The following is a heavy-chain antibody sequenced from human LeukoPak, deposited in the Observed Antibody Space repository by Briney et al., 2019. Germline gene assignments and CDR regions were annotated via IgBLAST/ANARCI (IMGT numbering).Heavy chain of an antibody. CDR1: GGTFSSNV. CDR2: IILIFGTA. CDR3: ARDRIYCSGGSCDLEINWFDP. D-gene: IGHD2-15*01. J-gene: IGHJ5*02. V-gene: IGHV1-69*01. Sequence: SVKVSCKASGGTFSSNVISWVRQAPGQGLEWMGGIILIFGTANYAQKFQGRVTITADESTSTAYMELSSLRSEDTAVYYCARDRIYCSGGSCDLEINWFDPWGQGTLVTVSS.